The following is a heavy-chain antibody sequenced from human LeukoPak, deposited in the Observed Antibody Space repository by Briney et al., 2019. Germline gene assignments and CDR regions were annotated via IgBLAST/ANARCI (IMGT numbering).Heavy chain of an antibody. CDR1: GFTFSCYA. Sequence: PGGSLRLSCAASGFTFSCYAMSWVRQAPGKGLEWVSAISGSGGSTYYADSVKGRFTISRDNSKNTLYLQMNSLRAEDTAVYYCAKMDTAMVYYYGMDVWGQGTTVTVSS. D-gene: IGHD5-18*01. J-gene: IGHJ6*02. CDR3: AKMDTAMVYYYGMDV. V-gene: IGHV3-23*01. CDR2: ISGSGGST.